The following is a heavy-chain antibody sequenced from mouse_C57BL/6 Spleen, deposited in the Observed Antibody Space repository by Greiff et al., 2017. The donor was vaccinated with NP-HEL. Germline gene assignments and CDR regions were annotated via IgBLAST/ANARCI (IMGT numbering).Heavy chain of an antibody. CDR1: GFTFSDYG. Sequence: DVQLVESGGGLVKPGGSLKLSCAASGFTFSDYGMHWVRQAPEKGLEWVAYISSGSSTIYYADTVKGRFTISRDNAKNTRFLQMTSLRSEDTAMYYCARHYYGSSYYAMDYWGQGTSVTVSS. J-gene: IGHJ4*01. V-gene: IGHV5-17*01. CDR2: ISSGSSTI. CDR3: ARHYYGSSYYAMDY. D-gene: IGHD1-1*01.